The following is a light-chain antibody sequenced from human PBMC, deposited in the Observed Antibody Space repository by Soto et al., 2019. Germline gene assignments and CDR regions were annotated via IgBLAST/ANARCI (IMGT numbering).Light chain of an antibody. CDR3: QHYNSYSEA. J-gene: IGKJ1*01. V-gene: IGKV1-5*03. CDR2: KAS. Sequence: DIQMTQSPSTLSGSVGDRVTITCRASQTISSWLAWYQQKPGKAPKLLIYKASTLKSGVPSRFSGSGSGTEFTHTSSSLQPDDFATYYCQHYNSYSEAFGQGTKVE. CDR1: QTISSW.